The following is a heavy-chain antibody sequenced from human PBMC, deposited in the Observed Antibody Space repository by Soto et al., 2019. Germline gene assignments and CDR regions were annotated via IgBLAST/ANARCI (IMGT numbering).Heavy chain of an antibody. Sequence: PSETLSLTCTVSGGSISSYYWSWIRQPPGKGLEWIGYIYYSGSTNYNPSLKSRVTISVDTSKNQFSLKLSSVTAADTAVYYCARHYGDNEFDCWGQGTLVTVSS. CDR2: IYYSGST. CDR1: GGSISSYY. J-gene: IGHJ4*02. D-gene: IGHD4-17*01. V-gene: IGHV4-59*01. CDR3: ARHYGDNEFDC.